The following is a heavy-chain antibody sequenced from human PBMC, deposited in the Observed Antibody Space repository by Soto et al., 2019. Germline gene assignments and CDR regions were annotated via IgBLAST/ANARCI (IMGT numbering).Heavy chain of an antibody. CDR1: GGNFSNYA. Sequence: GGSLRLSSTASGGNFSNYAMSWVRQTPGKGLEWVSLVSATAGTTYYTDSVKGRFTISRDNSRNTVYLQMNSLRADDTAVYYCAKDRLAGGFDYWGQGTLVTVSS. D-gene: IGHD3-16*01. CDR3: AKDRLAGGFDY. J-gene: IGHJ4*02. V-gene: IGHV3-23*01. CDR2: VSATAGTT.